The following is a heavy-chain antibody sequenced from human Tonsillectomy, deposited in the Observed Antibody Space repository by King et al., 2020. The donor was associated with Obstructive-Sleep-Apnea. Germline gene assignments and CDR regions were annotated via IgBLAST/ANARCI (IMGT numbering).Heavy chain of an antibody. D-gene: IGHD6-19*01. V-gene: IGHV3-9*01. CDR2: INWNSGSR. Sequence: QLVQSGGGLVQPGRSLRLSCAASGFNFDDYAMHWVRQVPGKGLEWVSGINWNSGSRGYADSVKGRFTVSRDNAKNSLHLQMNSLRAEDTALYYCAKDLSSGWYRGCDYWGQRTLVTVPS. CDR1: GFNFDDYA. J-gene: IGHJ4*02. CDR3: AKDLSSGWYRGCDY.